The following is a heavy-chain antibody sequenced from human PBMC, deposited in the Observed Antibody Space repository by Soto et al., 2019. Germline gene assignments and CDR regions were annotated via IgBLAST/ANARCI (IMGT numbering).Heavy chain of an antibody. Sequence: LESLSLIGSASGGYVRGGGYYWSCVLHPTRTGLEWIGYIYYSGSTNYNPSLKSRVTISVDTSKNQFSLELSSVTAADTAVYYCSRERDVATLMDYWGQGTLVPVSS. CDR1: GGYVRGGGYY. J-gene: IGHJ4*02. CDR2: IYYSGST. CDR3: SRERDVATLMDY. D-gene: IGHD5-12*01. V-gene: IGHV4-61*08.